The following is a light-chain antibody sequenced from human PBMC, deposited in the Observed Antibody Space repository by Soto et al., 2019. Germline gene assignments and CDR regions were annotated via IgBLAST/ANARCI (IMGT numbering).Light chain of an antibody. CDR2: GVT. CDR3: SSYSPSYFYF. CDR1: TSDIDFYDY. J-gene: IGLJ1*01. V-gene: IGLV2-14*01. Sequence: QSVLTQPASVSGSPGQSLTISCTGTTSDIDFYDYVSWYQQYPGKAPKLLIYGVTIRPSGIANRFSGSMSGSTASLTISGLRDEDEAVYYCSSYSPSYFYFFGSGTKVTVL.